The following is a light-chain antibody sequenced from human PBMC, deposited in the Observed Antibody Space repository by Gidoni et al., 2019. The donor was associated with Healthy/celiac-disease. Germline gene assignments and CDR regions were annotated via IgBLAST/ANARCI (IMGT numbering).Light chain of an antibody. J-gene: IGKJ2*01. V-gene: IGKV3-15*01. Sequence: EIVMTQSPATLSVSPGERATLSCRASQSVSSNLAWYQQKPGQAPRLLIYGASTWDTGIPARFSGSGSGTEFTLTISSLQSEDCAVYYCQQYNNWPPYTFGQGTKLEIK. CDR1: QSVSSN. CDR2: GAS. CDR3: QQYNNWPPYT.